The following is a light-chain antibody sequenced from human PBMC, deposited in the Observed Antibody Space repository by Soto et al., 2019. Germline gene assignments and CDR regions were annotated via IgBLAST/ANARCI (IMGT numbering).Light chain of an antibody. CDR3: QQYGRPPRAT. CDR1: QSVSNNY. V-gene: IGKV3-20*01. J-gene: IGKJ5*01. CDR2: EAS. Sequence: EIVMTQSPATLSVSPGQRASLSSRARQSVSNNYLAWYQQKPGQAPRLLIYEASSRATGIPDRFSGGGSGTDFTLSISKVEPEDFAVYYCQQYGRPPRATFGQGTRLEI.